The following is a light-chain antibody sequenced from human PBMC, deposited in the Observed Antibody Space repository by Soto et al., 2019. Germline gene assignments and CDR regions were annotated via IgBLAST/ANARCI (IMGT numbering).Light chain of an antibody. CDR2: ATS. V-gene: IGKV1-39*01. CDR3: PQGYTTRWT. J-gene: IGKJ1*01. CDR1: QNIRSY. Sequence: DIPMTQSPTSLPASVGDRITITCRASQNIRSYLNWYQQKPGKAPSLLIYATSILQTGVPSRFSGSGTWTDFTLTINRLQPEDFASYVCPQGYTTRWTFGQGTKVEVK.